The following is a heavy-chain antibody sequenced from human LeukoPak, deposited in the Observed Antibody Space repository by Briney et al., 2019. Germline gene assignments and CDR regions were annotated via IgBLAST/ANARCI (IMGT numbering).Heavy chain of an antibody. J-gene: IGHJ4*02. Sequence: GESLKISCKGSGYSFTSFWIGWVRQMPGKGREWMGIIYPGDSDTKYSPSFQGQVTLSVDKSITTAYLKWRSLKASDTAMYYCARQASAASDYWGQGTLVTVSS. D-gene: IGHD6-13*01. V-gene: IGHV5-51*01. CDR1: GYSFTSFW. CDR3: ARQASAASDY. CDR2: IYPGDSDT.